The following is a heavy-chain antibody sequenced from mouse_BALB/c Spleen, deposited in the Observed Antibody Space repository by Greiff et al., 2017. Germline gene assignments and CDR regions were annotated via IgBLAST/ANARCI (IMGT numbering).Heavy chain of an antibody. CDR1: GFTFSDFY. J-gene: IGHJ2*01. D-gene: IGHD2-10*02. Sequence: EVKVVESGGGLVQPGGSLRLSCATSGFTFSDFYMEWVRQPPGKRLEWIAASRNKANDYTTEYSASVKGRFIVSRDTSQSILYLQMNALRAEDTAIYYCAREQYGNFDYWGQGTTLTVSS. V-gene: IGHV7-1*02. CDR3: AREQYGNFDY. CDR2: SRNKANDYTT.